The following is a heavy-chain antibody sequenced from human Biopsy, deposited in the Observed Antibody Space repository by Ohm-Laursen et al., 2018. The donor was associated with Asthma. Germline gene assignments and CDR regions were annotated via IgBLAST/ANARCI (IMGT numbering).Heavy chain of an antibody. J-gene: IGHJ4*02. D-gene: IGHD6-13*01. CDR1: GFTFRAHA. CDR3: AKDRSGTWYGFDY. V-gene: IGHV3-23*01. CDR2: TPGNSGIT. Sequence: SLRLSCTASGFTFRAHAMSWVRQAPPPPPPPPPPTPGNSGITYYADSVKGRFTISRDNSQNTLYLHMDSLSAEDTAVYYCAKDRSGTWYGFDYWGQGTLVTVSS.